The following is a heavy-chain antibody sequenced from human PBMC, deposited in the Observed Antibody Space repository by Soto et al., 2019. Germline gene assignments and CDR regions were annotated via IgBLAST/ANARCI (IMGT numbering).Heavy chain of an antibody. J-gene: IGHJ4*02. CDR2: IRSKADGGTT. CDR3: STGRYRHGSVY. CDR1: GFTLTNGW. Sequence: EVQLVESGGGLVKPGESLRLSCAASGFTLTNGWMTWVRQAPGKGLEWVGRIRSKADGGTTDYSAPVKGRFTISRDDSKDTLYLQMNSLKDEDTAVYYCSTGRYRHGSVYWGPGTLVTVSS. V-gene: IGHV3-15*07. D-gene: IGHD5-18*01.